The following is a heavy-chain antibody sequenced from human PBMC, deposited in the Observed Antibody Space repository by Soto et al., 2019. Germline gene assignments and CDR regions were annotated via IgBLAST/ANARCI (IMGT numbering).Heavy chain of an antibody. CDR2: IIPIFGTA. CDR3: ARDSFNVMNHRCSSSWLDYYYGMDV. CDR1: GGTFSSYA. D-gene: IGHD6-13*01. Sequence: SVKVSCKASGGTFSSYAISWVRQAPGQGLEWMGGIIPIFGTANYAQKFQGRVTITADESTSTAYMELSSLRSEDTAVYYCARDSFNVMNHRCSSSWLDYYYGMDVWGQGTTVTVSS. V-gene: IGHV1-69*13. J-gene: IGHJ6*02.